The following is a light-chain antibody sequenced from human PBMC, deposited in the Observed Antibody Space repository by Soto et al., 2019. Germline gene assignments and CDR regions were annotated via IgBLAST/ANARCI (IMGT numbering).Light chain of an antibody. V-gene: IGKV3D-20*01. CDR2: DAS. Sequence: ETVLTQSPARLSLSPGERATLSSRAGQSVSDYLAWYQQKPGLAPRLLIYDASSRATGIPDRFSGRGAGTDFTLTISRLEPEDFAVYYCQQLSSYPVTFGQGTNVDI. CDR3: QQLSSYPVT. CDR1: QSVSDY. J-gene: IGKJ1*01.